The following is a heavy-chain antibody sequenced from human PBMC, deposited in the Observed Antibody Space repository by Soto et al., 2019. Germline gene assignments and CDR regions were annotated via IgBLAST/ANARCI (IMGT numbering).Heavy chain of an antibody. CDR3: ATSSVVPAASAFDI. Sequence: PGGSLRLSCAASGFTVGSNYMSWVRQAPGKGLEWVSVIYSGGSTYYADSVKGRFTISRHNSKNTLYLQMNSLRAEDTAVYYCATSSVVPAASAFDIWGQGTMVTVSS. D-gene: IGHD2-2*01. J-gene: IGHJ3*02. V-gene: IGHV3-53*04. CDR1: GFTVGSNY. CDR2: IYSGGST.